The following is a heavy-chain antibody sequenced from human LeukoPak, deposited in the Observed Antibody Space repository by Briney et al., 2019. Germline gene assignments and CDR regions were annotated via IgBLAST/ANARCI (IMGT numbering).Heavy chain of an antibody. V-gene: IGHV4-59*08. D-gene: IGHD6-19*01. CDR2: IYYSGST. CDR1: GGSISSYY. Sequence: SETLSLTCTVSGGSISSYYWSWIRQPPGKGLEWIGYIYYSGSTTYNPSLKSRLTISVDTSKNQFSLNLYSVTAADAAVYYCARRAVPENYFDYWGQGTLVTVSS. CDR3: ARRAVPENYFDY. J-gene: IGHJ4*02.